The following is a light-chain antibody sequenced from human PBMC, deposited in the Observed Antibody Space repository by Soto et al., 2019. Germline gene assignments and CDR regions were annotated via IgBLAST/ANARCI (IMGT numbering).Light chain of an antibody. CDR1: QSISSW. V-gene: IGKV1-5*03. CDR3: KQLNNYPLT. Sequence: DIQMTQSPSTLSASVGDRVTITCRASQSISSWLAWYQQKPGKAPKLLIYKAYTLKSGVPSRFSGSGSDTEFTLTIRSLQPEDFATYYCKQLNNYPLTFGGGTKVDIK. CDR2: KAY. J-gene: IGKJ4*01.